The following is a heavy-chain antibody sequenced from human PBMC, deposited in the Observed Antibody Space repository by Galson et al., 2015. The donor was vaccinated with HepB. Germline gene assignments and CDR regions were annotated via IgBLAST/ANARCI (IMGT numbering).Heavy chain of an antibody. Sequence: SLRLSCAASGFTFSSYWMNWVRQAPGKGLEWVSYISSSSTYTNYADSVKGRFTISRDNAKKSLYLQMNTLRAEDTAVYYCAGPLRFLVPHDYWGQGTLVTVSS. CDR1: GFTFSSYW. CDR3: AGPLRFLVPHDY. CDR2: ISSSSTYT. J-gene: IGHJ4*02. D-gene: IGHD3-3*01. V-gene: IGHV3-21*05.